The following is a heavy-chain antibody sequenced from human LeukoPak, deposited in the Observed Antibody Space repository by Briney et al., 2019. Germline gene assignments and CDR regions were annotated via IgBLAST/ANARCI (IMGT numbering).Heavy chain of an antibody. D-gene: IGHD4-17*01. V-gene: IGHV3-7*01. CDR1: GFTFSSYW. Sequence: GGSLRLSCAASGFTFSSYWMSWVRQPPGKGLEWVANIKQDGSEKYYVDSVKGRFTISRDNAKNSLYLQMNSLRAEDTAVYYCVYGDYYYSYFDYWGQGTLVTVSS. CDR2: IKQDGSEK. CDR3: VYGDYYYSYFDY. J-gene: IGHJ4*02.